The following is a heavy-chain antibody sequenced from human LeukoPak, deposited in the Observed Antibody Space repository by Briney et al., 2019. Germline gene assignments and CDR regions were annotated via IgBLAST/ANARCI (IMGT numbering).Heavy chain of an antibody. Sequence: GASVKVSCKASGYTFANYGINWVRQAPGQGLEWMGWISLANGNAGYAQRVQGRVTLTTDTSTSTAYMELRSLRSDDTAVYYCGRVPYVRRYQLDYWGQGTLVSISS. D-gene: IGHD2-2*01. J-gene: IGHJ4*02. V-gene: IGHV1-18*01. CDR3: GRVPYVRRYQLDY. CDR1: GYTFANYG. CDR2: ISLANGNA.